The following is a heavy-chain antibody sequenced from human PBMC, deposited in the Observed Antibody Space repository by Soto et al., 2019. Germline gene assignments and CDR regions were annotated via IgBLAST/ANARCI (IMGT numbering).Heavy chain of an antibody. Sequence: QVQLVQSGAEVKKPGSSVKVSCKASGGTFTSYAISWVRQAPGQGLEWMGGIIPIFGTANYAQKFQGRVTITADESTSTAYMELRSLRSEDTAVYYCARQESFGGFWYGMDVWGQGTTVTVSS. V-gene: IGHV1-69*01. J-gene: IGHJ6*02. D-gene: IGHD3-10*01. CDR1: GGTFTSYA. CDR3: ARQESFGGFWYGMDV. CDR2: IIPIFGTA.